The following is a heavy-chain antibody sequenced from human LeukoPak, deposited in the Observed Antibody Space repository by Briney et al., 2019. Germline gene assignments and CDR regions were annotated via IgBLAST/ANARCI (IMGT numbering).Heavy chain of an antibody. CDR3: ARPLTSRYCSSTSCSTGRNYYGMDV. Sequence: GASVKVSCKASGYTFTGYYMHWVRQAPGQGLEWMGRINPNSGGTNYAQKFQGRVTMTRDTSISTAYMELSRLRSDDTAVYYCARPLTSRYCSSTSCSTGRNYYGMDVWGQGTTVTVSS. D-gene: IGHD2-2*01. J-gene: IGHJ6*02. V-gene: IGHV1-2*06. CDR2: INPNSGGT. CDR1: GYTFTGYY.